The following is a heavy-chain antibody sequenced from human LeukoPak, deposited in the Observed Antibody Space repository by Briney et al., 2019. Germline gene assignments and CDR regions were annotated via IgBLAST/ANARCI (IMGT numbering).Heavy chain of an antibody. Sequence: ASVKVSCKASGYTFTSYGISWVRQAPGQGLEGMGWINPKSGGTNYAQKFQGRVTMTRDTSISTAYMELSRLRSDDTAVYYCAREAAAAGENYFDYWGQGTLVTVSS. V-gene: IGHV1-2*02. D-gene: IGHD6-13*01. J-gene: IGHJ4*02. CDR3: AREAAAAGENYFDY. CDR1: GYTFTSYG. CDR2: INPKSGGT.